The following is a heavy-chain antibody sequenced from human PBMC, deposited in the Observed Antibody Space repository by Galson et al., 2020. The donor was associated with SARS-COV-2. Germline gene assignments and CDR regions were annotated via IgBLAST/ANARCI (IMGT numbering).Heavy chain of an antibody. J-gene: IGHJ4*02. CDR1: GGSISSSSYY. V-gene: IGHV4-39*07. Sequence: ASETLSLTCTVSGGSISSSSYYWGWIRQPPGKGLEWIGSIYYSGSTYYNPSLKSRVTISVDTSKNQFSLKLSSVTAADTAVYYCARDRVVEAPGLLWFGELLYGIFDYWGQGTLVTVSS. D-gene: IGHD3-10*01. CDR2: IYYSGST. CDR3: ARDRVVEAPGLLWFGELLYGIFDY.